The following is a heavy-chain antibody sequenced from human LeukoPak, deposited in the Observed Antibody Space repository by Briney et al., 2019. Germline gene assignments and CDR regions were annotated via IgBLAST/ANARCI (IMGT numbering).Heavy chain of an antibody. J-gene: IGHJ4*02. CDR3: ARAADYYGSRLDY. V-gene: IGHV3-7*04. CDR1: GFTFSSYE. CDR2: IKEDGSEK. Sequence: GGSLRLSCAASGFTFSSYEMNWVRQAPGTGLEWVANIKEDGSEKFYVDSVKGRFTISRDNAKNSLYLQIDSLRAEDTAVYYCARAADYYGSRLDYWGQGTLVTVSS. D-gene: IGHD3-10*01.